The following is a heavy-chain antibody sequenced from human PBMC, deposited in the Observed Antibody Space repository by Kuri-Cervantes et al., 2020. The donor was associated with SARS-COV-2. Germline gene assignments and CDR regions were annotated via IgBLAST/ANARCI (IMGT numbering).Heavy chain of an antibody. D-gene: IGHD3-10*01. CDR1: GYTFTSYG. Sequence: ASVKVSCKASGYTFTSYGISWVRQAPGQGLEWMGWISAYNGNTNYAQKFQGRVTLTTDTSTRTAYMELRSLRSDDTAVYYCAKEYGLGTYSPWFDSWGQGTLVTVSS. CDR2: ISAYNGNT. V-gene: IGHV1-18*01. CDR3: AKEYGLGTYSPWFDS. J-gene: IGHJ5*01.